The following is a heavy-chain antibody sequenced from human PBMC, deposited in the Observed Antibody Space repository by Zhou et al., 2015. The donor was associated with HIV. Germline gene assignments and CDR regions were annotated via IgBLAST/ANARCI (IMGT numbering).Heavy chain of an antibody. D-gene: IGHD4-17*01. CDR1: GGTFTNYA. CDR2: IIPIFGTA. J-gene: IGHJ4*02. CDR3: AREDGDYAPFDY. Sequence: QVQLVQSGAEVKKPGSSVKVSCESSGGTFTNYAINWVRQAPGQGLEWMGGIIPIFGTANYAQKFQGRVTITADKSTSTAYMELSSLRSEDTAVYYCAREDGDYAPFDYWGQGTLVTVSS. V-gene: IGHV1-69*06.